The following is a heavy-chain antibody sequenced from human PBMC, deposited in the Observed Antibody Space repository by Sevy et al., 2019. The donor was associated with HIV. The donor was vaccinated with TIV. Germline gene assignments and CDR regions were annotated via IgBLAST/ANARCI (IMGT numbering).Heavy chain of an antibody. J-gene: IGHJ4*02. CDR3: ARGLIAAAYYFDY. D-gene: IGHD6-13*01. CDR1: GFTFSDYY. Sequence: GGSLRLSCAASGFTFSDYYMSWIRQAPGKGLEWVSYISSSGSTIYYADSVKGRFTISRDNTKNSLYLQMNSLRAEDTAVYYCARGLIAAAYYFDYWGQGTLVTVSS. CDR2: ISSSGSTI. V-gene: IGHV3-11*01.